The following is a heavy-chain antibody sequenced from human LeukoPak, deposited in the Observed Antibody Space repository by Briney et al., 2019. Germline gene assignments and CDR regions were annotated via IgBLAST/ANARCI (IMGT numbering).Heavy chain of an antibody. CDR2: IYYTGTA. V-gene: IGHV4-39*01. D-gene: IGHD1-26*01. Sequence: PSETLSLTCTVSGGSISSSSYFWGWIRQPPGKGLEWIGTIYYTGTAYYNPSLKSRVTISVDTSKNQFSLKLSSVTAADTAVYYCVGQRGSYVFDHWGQGTLVTVPS. CDR1: GGSISSSSYF. J-gene: IGHJ4*02. CDR3: VGQRGSYVFDH.